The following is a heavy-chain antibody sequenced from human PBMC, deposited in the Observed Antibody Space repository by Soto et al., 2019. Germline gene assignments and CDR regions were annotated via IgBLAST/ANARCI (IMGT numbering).Heavy chain of an antibody. V-gene: IGHV1-18*01. CDR2: ITTYNGNT. Sequence: QVQLVQSGAEVKTPGASVKVSCKASGYTFTSYAISWVRQAPRQGLEWVGWITTYNGNTNYAQKLQGRVTMTTETSTSTAYRELTSLRSDDTAVYYCARGAVGSTLGNDYWGQGTLVTVSS. CDR3: ARGAVGSTLGNDY. CDR1: GYTFTSYA. J-gene: IGHJ4*02. D-gene: IGHD3-3*01.